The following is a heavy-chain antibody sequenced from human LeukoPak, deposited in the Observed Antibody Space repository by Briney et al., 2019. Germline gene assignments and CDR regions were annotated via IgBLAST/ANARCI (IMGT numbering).Heavy chain of an antibody. CDR1: GFTFSSYS. J-gene: IGHJ5*02. Sequence: GGSLRLSCAASGFTFSSYSMNWVRQAPGKGLEWVSSISSSSSYIYYADSVKGRFTISRDNAKNSLYLQMNSLRAEDTAVYYCARGPTIYLVVPAPFDPWGQGTLVTVSS. V-gene: IGHV3-21*01. D-gene: IGHD2-2*01. CDR3: ARGPTIYLVVPAPFDP. CDR2: ISSSSSYI.